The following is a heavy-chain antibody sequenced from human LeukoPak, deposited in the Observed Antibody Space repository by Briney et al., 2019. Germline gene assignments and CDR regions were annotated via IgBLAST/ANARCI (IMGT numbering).Heavy chain of an antibody. D-gene: IGHD4-17*01. CDR1: GGTFSSYA. V-gene: IGHV1-69*01. CDR2: IIPIFGTA. Sequence: VASVKVSCKASGGTFSSYAISWVRQAPGQGLEWMGGIIPIFGTANYAQKFQGRVTITADESTSTAYMELSSLRSEDTAVYYCARVIHDYGDYPFGYWGQGTLVTVSS. CDR3: ARVIHDYGDYPFGY. J-gene: IGHJ4*02.